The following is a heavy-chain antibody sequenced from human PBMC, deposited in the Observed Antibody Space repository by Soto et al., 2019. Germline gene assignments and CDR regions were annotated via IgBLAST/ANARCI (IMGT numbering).Heavy chain of an antibody. Sequence: QVQLQESGPGLVKPSQTLSLTCTVSGDSISSGNYYWSWIRQPPGKGLEWIGFISYSGSAHYNPSLKSRVNMSVDTSKKQFSLNLSFVTAADTAVYYCATMGTPATGLYYFDFWGQGTLFTVSS. CDR2: ISYSGSA. D-gene: IGHD2-15*01. J-gene: IGHJ4*02. CDR3: ATMGTPATGLYYFDF. CDR1: GDSISSGNYY. V-gene: IGHV4-30-4*01.